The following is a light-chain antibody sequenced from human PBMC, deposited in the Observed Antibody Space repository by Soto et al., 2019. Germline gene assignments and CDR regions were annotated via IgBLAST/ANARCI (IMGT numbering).Light chain of an antibody. V-gene: IGKV3-20*01. J-gene: IGKJ1*01. Sequence: EIVLTQSPGTLSLSPGERATLSCRASQSVSSSYLAWYQQKPGQAPRLLFYGASSRATGIPDRFSGSGSGTDFTLTISRLEPEDFAMYYCQQYGSSPRTFGQGTKVEIK. CDR2: GAS. CDR3: QQYGSSPRT. CDR1: QSVSSSY.